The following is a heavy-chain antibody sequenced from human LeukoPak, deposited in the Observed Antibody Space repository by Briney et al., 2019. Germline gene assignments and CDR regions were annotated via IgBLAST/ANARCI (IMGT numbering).Heavy chain of an antibody. CDR1: GFTFSSYG. V-gene: IGHV3-23*01. Sequence: PGGSLRLSCAASGFTFSSYGMSWVRQAPGKGLEWVSAISGSGGSTYYADSVKSRFTISRDNSKNTLYLQMNSLRAEDTAVYYCAKDGPYYDSSGYEWGQGTLVTVSS. CDR2: ISGSGGST. D-gene: IGHD3-22*01. CDR3: AKDGPYYDSSGYE. J-gene: IGHJ4*02.